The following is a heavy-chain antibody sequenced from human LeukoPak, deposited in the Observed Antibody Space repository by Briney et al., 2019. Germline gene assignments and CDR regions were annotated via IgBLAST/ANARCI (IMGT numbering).Heavy chain of an antibody. Sequence: SETLSLTCAVYGGPFSGYYWSWIRQPPGKGLEWIGEINHSGSANHNPSLKSRVTMSLGTSRNQFSLKLKSVTAADTAVYYCARDSAARGSSSVGIWGQGTLVTVSS. V-gene: IGHV4-34*01. D-gene: IGHD6-13*01. CDR3: ARDSAARGSSSVGI. CDR2: INHSGSA. J-gene: IGHJ4*02. CDR1: GGPFSGYY.